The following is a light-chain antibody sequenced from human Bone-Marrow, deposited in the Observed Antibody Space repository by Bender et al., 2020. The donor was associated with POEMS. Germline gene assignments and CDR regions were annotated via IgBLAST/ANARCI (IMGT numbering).Light chain of an antibody. J-gene: IGLJ1*01. Sequence: QSVLTQPPSASGTPGQRVTISCSGSSSNIGSKTVNWYQHLPGAAPKLLVYGNNQRPSGVPARFSGSTSGTSASLAISGLQSEDEADFYCAAWDDSLNGYVFGTGTKVTVL. V-gene: IGLV1-44*01. CDR3: AAWDDSLNGYV. CDR2: GNN. CDR1: SSNIGSKT.